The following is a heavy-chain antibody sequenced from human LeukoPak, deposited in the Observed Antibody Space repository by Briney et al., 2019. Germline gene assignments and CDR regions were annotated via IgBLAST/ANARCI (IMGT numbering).Heavy chain of an antibody. J-gene: IGHJ5*02. Sequence: PSETLSLTXAVSGYSISSGYCWGWIRQPPGKGLERIGSIYHSGSTYYNPSLKSRVTISVDTSKNQFSLKLSSVTAADTAVYYCARQGYCSSTSCPQGWFDPWGQGTLVTVSS. CDR2: IYHSGST. CDR3: ARQGYCSSTSCPQGWFDP. D-gene: IGHD2-2*01. CDR1: GYSISSGYC. V-gene: IGHV4-38-2*01.